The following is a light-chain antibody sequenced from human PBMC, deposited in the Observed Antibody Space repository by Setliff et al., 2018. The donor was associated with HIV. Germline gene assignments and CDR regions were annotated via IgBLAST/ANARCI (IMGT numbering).Light chain of an antibody. CDR3: SSYTRSSSYV. V-gene: IGLV2-14*01. Sequence: LAQPASVSGSPGQSITISCTGTSSDIGGYDYVTWYQQHPGKAPKLMIYEVNNRPSGVSNRFSGSKSGFTASLTISGLQAEDEADYYCSSYTRSSSYVFGTGTKVTVL. CDR2: EVN. CDR1: SSDIGGYDY. J-gene: IGLJ1*01.